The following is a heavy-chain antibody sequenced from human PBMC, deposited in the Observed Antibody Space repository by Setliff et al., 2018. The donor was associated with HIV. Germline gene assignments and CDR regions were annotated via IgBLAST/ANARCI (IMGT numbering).Heavy chain of an antibody. Sequence: PSETLSLTCTVSGGSISSHYWNWIRQPPGKGLEWIGYVYYSGSTNYNPSLKSRVSISVDRSKKQFSLKLSSVTAADTAVYYCARGFRRFWSDGNYYMDVWGKGTTVTVSS. CDR3: ARGFRRFWSDGNYYMDV. V-gene: IGHV4-59*11. CDR1: GGSISSHY. CDR2: VYYSGST. D-gene: IGHD3-3*01. J-gene: IGHJ6*03.